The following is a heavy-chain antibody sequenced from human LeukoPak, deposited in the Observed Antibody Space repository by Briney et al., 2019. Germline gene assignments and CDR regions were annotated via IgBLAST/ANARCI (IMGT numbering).Heavy chain of an antibody. Sequence: SETLSLTCTVSGASMSSYYWTWIRQPPGKGLEWIGYIYSSGSTNSNPSLRSRVTISVDTSKNQFSLRLSSVTAADTAVYYCARQSDDLGYFQHWGQGALVTVSS. V-gene: IGHV4-59*08. J-gene: IGHJ1*01. CDR3: ARQSDDLGYFQH. CDR2: IYSSGST. CDR1: GASMSSYY. D-gene: IGHD3-16*01.